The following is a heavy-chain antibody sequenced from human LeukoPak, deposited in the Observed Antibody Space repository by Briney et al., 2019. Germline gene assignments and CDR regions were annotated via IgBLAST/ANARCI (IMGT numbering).Heavy chain of an antibody. CDR3: AKSTYYYDTFVNAFDF. D-gene: IGHD3-22*01. J-gene: IGHJ3*01. CDR2: IYYGGST. V-gene: IGHV4-39*06. Sequence: SETLSLTCTVSGGSVSSSHYWGWIRQPPGKGLEWIGSIYYGGSTYYNPSLRSRVTTSVDTSKNQFPLKLSSVTAADTAVYYCAKSTYYYDTFVNAFDFWGQGTVVTVSS. CDR1: GGSVSSSHY.